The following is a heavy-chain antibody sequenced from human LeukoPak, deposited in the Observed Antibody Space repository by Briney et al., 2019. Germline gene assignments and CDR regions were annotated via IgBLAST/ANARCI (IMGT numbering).Heavy chain of an antibody. Sequence: PSETLSLTCTVSGGSISSSSYYWGWICQPPGKGLEWIGSIYYSGSTYYNPSLKSRVTISVDTSKNQFSLKLSSVTAADTAVYYCARLSTPPGDPNDYYYYMDVWGKGTTVTVSS. V-gene: IGHV4-39*01. CDR3: ARLSTPPGDPNDYYYYMDV. J-gene: IGHJ6*03. CDR1: GGSISSSSYY. CDR2: IYYSGST. D-gene: IGHD7-27*01.